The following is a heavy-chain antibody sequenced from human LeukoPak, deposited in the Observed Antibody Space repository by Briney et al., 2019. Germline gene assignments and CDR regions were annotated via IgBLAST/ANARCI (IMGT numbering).Heavy chain of an antibody. CDR3: ARHKGWDFDY. CDR2: IYYSGST. D-gene: IGHD6-19*01. V-gene: IGHV4-59*08. CDR1: GGSISNYY. J-gene: IGHJ4*02. Sequence: SETLSLTCTVSGGSISNYYWSWIRQPPGKGLEWIGYIYYSGSTNYNPSLKSRVTISVDTSKNQFSLKLSSVTAADTAVYYCARHKGWDFDYWGQGTLVTVSS.